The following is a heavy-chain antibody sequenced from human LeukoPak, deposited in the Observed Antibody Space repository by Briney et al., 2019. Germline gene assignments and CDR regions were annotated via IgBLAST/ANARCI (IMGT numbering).Heavy chain of an antibody. CDR1: GFTFSSYA. V-gene: IGHV3-23*01. CDR2: ISGSGSNT. J-gene: IGHJ6*02. CDR3: ARDGLFAYDSSGYYSESYYYGMDV. D-gene: IGHD3-22*01. Sequence: GGSLRLSCAASGFTFSSYAMSWVRQAPGKGLEWVSAISGSGSNTYYADSVKGRFTISRDNAKNSLYLQMNSLRAEDTAVYYCARDGLFAYDSSGYYSESYYYGMDVWGQGTTVTVSS.